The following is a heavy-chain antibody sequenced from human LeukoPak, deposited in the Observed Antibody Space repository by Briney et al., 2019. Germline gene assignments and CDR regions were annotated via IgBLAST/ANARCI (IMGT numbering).Heavy chain of an antibody. D-gene: IGHD2-15*01. J-gene: IGHJ4*02. CDR1: GFTFSSYA. V-gene: IGHV3-30-3*01. CDR3: ASDHVKGGYFDY. CDR2: ISYDGSNK. Sequence: GGSLRLSCAASGFTFSSYAMHWVRQAPGKGLEWVAVISYDGSNKYYADSVKGRFTISRDNSKNTLYLQMNSLRAEDTAVYYCASDHVKGGYFDYWGQGTLVTVSS.